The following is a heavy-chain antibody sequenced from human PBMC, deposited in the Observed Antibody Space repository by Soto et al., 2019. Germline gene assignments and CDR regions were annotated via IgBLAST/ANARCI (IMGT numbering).Heavy chain of an antibody. D-gene: IGHD3-22*01. V-gene: IGHV3-23*01. Sequence: PXGSLRLSLAASGFTFSSYSMGWVRQAPGKGLEWVSAISGSGGSTYYADSVKGRFTISRDNSKNTLYLQMNSLRAEDTAVYYCAKWGDYDSSGYYHHWGQGTLVTVSS. CDR2: ISGSGGST. J-gene: IGHJ5*02. CDR1: GFTFSSYS. CDR3: AKWGDYDSSGYYHH.